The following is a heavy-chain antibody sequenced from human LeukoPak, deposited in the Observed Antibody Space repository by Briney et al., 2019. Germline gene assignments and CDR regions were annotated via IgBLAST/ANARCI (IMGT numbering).Heavy chain of an antibody. J-gene: IGHJ4*02. CDR2: VSDSGGST. CDR1: GFTFSSYA. V-gene: IGHV3-23*01. CDR3: AKPIGYCSGGGCASFDY. Sequence: GGSLRLSCAASGFTFSSYAMSWVRQAPGKGLEWVSGVSDSGGSTYYADSVKGRFTISRDNFKNTLYLQMNSLRAEDTAVYYCAKPIGYCSGGGCASFDYWGQGTLVTVSS. D-gene: IGHD2-15*01.